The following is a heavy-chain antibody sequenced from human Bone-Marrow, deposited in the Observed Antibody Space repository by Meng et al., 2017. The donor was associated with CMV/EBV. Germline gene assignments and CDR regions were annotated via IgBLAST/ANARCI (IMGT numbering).Heavy chain of an antibody. J-gene: IGHJ3*02. D-gene: IGHD2-2*01. CDR2: INPNSGGT. CDR1: GYTFTGYY. CDR3: ARDRRYCSSTSCYWGDAFDI. V-gene: IGHV1-2*02. Sequence: GESLKISCKASGYTFTGYYMHWVRQAPGQGLEWMGWINPNSGGTNYAQKFQGRVTMTRDTSISTAYMELSRLRSDDTAVYYCARDRRYCSSTSCYWGDAFDIWGQGTMVTVSS.